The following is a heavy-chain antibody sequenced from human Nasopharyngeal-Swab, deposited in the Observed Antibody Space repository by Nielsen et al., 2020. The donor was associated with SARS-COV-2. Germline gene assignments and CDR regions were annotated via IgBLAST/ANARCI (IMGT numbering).Heavy chain of an antibody. J-gene: IGHJ5*02. V-gene: IGHV3-48*04. D-gene: IGHD6-19*01. CDR2: ISSSSSTI. CDR3: ARYRSSNGWPQGNWFDP. Sequence: WIRQPPGKGLEWVSYISSSSSTIYYADSVKGRFTISRDNAKNSLYLQMNSLRAEDTAVYYCARYRSSNGWPQGNWFDPWGQGTLVTVSS.